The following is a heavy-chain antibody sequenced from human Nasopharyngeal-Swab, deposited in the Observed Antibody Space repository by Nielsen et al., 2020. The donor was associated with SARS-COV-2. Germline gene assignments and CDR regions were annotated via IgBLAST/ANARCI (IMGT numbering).Heavy chain of an antibody. Sequence: GESLKISCAASGFTFSSYGMHWVRQAPGKGLEWVAVIWYDGSNKYYADSVKGRFTISRDNSKNTLYLQMNSLRAEDTAVYYCARELYRGYDFHYWGQGTLVTVSS. J-gene: IGHJ4*02. CDR1: GFTFSSYG. D-gene: IGHD5-12*01. CDR2: IWYDGSNK. V-gene: IGHV3-33*01. CDR3: ARELYRGYDFHY.